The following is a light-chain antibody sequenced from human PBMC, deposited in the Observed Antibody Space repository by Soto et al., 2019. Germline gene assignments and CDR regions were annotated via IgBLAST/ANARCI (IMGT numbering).Light chain of an antibody. V-gene: IGKV1-5*01. CDR2: DAS. CDR3: QQYTSYLT. J-gene: IGKJ1*01. Sequence: DIQMTQSPSALSASVGDRVTITCRASQSISPWLAWFQQKPGRAPKLLVYDASSLESGVPSRFSGNGSGTEFTLTISSLQPDDFATYYCQQYTSYLTFGQGTKVEIK. CDR1: QSISPW.